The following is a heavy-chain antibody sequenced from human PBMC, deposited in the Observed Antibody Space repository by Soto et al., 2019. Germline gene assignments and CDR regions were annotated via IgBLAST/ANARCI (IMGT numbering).Heavy chain of an antibody. J-gene: IGHJ4*02. D-gene: IGHD5-12*01. CDR3: AGRGMATRMTNDY. CDR1: GGTFSSYA. V-gene: IGHV1-69*01. CDR2: IIPIFGTA. Sequence: QVQLVQSGAEVKKPGSSVKVSCKASGGTFSSYAISWVRQAPGQGLEWMGGIIPIFGTANYAQKFQGRVTITADESTSTGYMGLSRLRIEDQAVYYCAGRGMATRMTNDYWGQGTLVTVSS.